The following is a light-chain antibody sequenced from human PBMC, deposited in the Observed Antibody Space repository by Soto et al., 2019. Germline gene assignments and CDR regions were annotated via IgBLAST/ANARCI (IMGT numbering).Light chain of an antibody. Sequence: DIQMTQSPSSLSASVGDRVTITCRASQSISSYLNWYQQKPGKAPKLLIYAASSLQSGVTSRFSGSGSGTDSTLTISSLQPEDFATYYCQQSYSTSWTFGQGTKVDIK. CDR2: AAS. CDR3: QQSYSTSWT. V-gene: IGKV1-39*01. J-gene: IGKJ1*01. CDR1: QSISSY.